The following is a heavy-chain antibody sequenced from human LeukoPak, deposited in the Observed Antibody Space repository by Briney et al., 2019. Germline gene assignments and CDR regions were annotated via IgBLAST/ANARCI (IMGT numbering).Heavy chain of an antibody. J-gene: IGHJ3*02. Sequence: SETLSLTCTVSGGSISSYYWSWSRQPPGKGLEWVWYIYYSGSTNYNPSLKSRATISVDTSKNKFSLKLSSVTSADTAVYYCAREGGVGDYYDSSGYPDAFDIWGQGTMVSVSS. V-gene: IGHV4-59*01. D-gene: IGHD3-22*01. CDR3: AREGGVGDYYDSSGYPDAFDI. CDR2: IYYSGST. CDR1: GGSISSYY.